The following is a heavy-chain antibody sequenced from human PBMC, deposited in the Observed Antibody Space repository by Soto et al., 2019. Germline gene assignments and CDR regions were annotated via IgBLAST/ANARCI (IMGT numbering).Heavy chain of an antibody. D-gene: IGHD1-7*01. CDR3: AKCMQAYWNYDAHHI. Sequence: PGGSLRLSCAVSGFTFSSYSMTWVSQAPGKGLEWVAHITASGGTTYYADSVKGRFTISRDTSRNTLYLQMNSLRAEDTALYYCAKCMQAYWNYDAHHIWGQGTMVTVS. J-gene: IGHJ3*02. CDR1: GFTFSSYS. CDR2: ITASGGTT. V-gene: IGHV3-23*01.